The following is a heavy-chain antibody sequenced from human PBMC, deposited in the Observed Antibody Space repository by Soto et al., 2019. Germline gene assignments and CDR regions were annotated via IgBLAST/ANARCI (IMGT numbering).Heavy chain of an antibody. V-gene: IGHV3-23*01. CDR1: GFTFSSYA. J-gene: IGHJ5*02. Sequence: EVQLLESGGGLVQPGGSLRLSCAASGFTFSSYAMSWVRQAPGKGLEWVSAISGSGGSTYYADSVKGRFTISRDNSKXXXXLQMNSLRAEDTAVYYCAKNLGVVVVAATGWFDPWGQGTLVTVSS. CDR2: ISGSGGST. D-gene: IGHD2-15*01. CDR3: AKNLGVVVVAATGWFDP.